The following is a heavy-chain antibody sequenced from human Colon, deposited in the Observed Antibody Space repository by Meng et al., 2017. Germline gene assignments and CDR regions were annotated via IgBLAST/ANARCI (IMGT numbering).Heavy chain of an antibody. D-gene: IGHD3-10*02. CDR1: GGRVASNSAA. Sequence: QEELQQAGRGLVKTPQNRSPTVAIAGGRVASNSAAWNWSRQSPSRGLEWLGRTYYRSKYYNDYALSVKSRITINPDTSKNQCSLQLNSVTPEDKAIYYCARDWGDVRGGFDFWGQGTLVTVSS. CDR3: ARDWGDVRGGFDF. V-gene: IGHV6-1*01. CDR2: TYYRSKYYN. J-gene: IGHJ4*02.